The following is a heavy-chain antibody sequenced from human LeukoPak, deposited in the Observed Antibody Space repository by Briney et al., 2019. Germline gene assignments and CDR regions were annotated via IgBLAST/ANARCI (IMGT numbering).Heavy chain of an antibody. CDR1: GFTFSSYA. Sequence: GGSLRLSCAASGFTFSSYAMSWVRQAPGKGLEWVSAISGSGGSTYYADSVKGRFTISRDNSKNTLYLQMNSLRAEDTAVYYCARDRNLILEHIVVVTAPYWLDPWGQGTLVTVSS. J-gene: IGHJ5*02. D-gene: IGHD2-21*02. V-gene: IGHV3-23*01. CDR2: ISGSGGST. CDR3: ARDRNLILEHIVVVTAPYWLDP.